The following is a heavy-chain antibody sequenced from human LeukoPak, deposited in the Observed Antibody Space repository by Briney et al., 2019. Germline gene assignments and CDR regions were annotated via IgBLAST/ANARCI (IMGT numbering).Heavy chain of an antibody. D-gene: IGHD3-22*01. Sequence: GGSLRLSCAASGFAFSSYAMSWVRQAPGKGLDWVSAISGSGGSTYYADSVKGRFTISRDNSKNTLYLQMNSLRAEDTAVYYCAKSFVSDYYDSSGYYYFDYWGQGTLVTVSS. CDR2: ISGSGGST. CDR1: GFAFSSYA. CDR3: AKSFVSDYYDSSGYYYFDY. J-gene: IGHJ4*02. V-gene: IGHV3-23*01.